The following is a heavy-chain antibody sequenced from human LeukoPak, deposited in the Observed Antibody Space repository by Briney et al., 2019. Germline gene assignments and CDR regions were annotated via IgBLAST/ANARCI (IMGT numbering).Heavy chain of an antibody. J-gene: IGHJ4*02. CDR1: GYTLTGYY. Sequence: GPSMKLSCKASGYTLTGYYMHWVRQAPGQGLEWMGWINPNSGRTNYAHKFQDRLTMTRDTPISTGYMELSRLGSEDTAAYYCARDGASGYLADYWGQGTLVTVSS. CDR3: ARDGASGYLADY. CDR2: INPNSGRT. V-gene: IGHV1-2*07. D-gene: IGHD3-3*01.